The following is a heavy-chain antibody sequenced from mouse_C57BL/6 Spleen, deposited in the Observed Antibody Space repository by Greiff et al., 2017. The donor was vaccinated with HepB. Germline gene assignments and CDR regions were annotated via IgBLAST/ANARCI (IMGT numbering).Heavy chain of an antibody. J-gene: IGHJ2*01. CDR1: GYTFTSYT. CDR3: ARGPYGYFYFDY. V-gene: IGHV1-4*01. CDR2: INPSSGYT. D-gene: IGHD2-2*01. Sequence: VKLQESGAELARPGASVKMSCKASGYTFTSYTMHWVKQRPGQGLEWIGYINPSSGYTKYNQKFKDKATLTADKSSSTAYMQLSSLTSEDSAVYYCARGPYGYFYFDYWGQGTTLTVSS.